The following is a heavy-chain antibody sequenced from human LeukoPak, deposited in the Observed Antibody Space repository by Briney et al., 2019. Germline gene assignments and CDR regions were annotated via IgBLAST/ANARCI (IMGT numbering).Heavy chain of an antibody. V-gene: IGHV4-31*03. J-gene: IGHJ6*02. Sequence: SETLSLTCTVSGGSVSSGSYYWSWIRQHPGKGLEWIGYIYYSGSAYYNPSLKSRVTISVDTSKNQFSLKLSSVTAADTAVYYCARDGRYYDFWSGYPYYYYGMDVWGQGTTVTVSS. CDR3: ARDGRYYDFWSGYPYYYYGMDV. CDR1: GGSVSSGSYY. CDR2: IYYSGSA. D-gene: IGHD3-3*01.